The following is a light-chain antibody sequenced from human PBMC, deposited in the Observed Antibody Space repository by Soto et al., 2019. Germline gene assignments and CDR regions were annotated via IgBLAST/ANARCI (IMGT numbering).Light chain of an antibody. V-gene: IGKV1-5*01. CDR3: QQYTNTNNPWM. CDR2: DAS. J-gene: IGKJ1*01. CDR1: QTITTW. Sequence: DIRVTQSPPTLSASVGDRVTITCRASQTITTWMAWYQQKPGKAPKLLVYDASTLQSGVATRFSGSGSGTESTLIISGLQPEESATYYCQQYTNTNNPWMFGQGTKVEI.